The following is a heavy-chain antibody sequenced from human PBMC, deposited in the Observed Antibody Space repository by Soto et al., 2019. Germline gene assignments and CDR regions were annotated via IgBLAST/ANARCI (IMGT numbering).Heavy chain of an antibody. CDR3: ARVGTSNWFDP. CDR1: GGSISSYY. V-gene: IGHV4-59*01. Sequence: SETLSLTCTVSGGSISSYYWSWIRQPPGKGLEWIGYIYYSGSTNYNPSLKSRVTISVDTSKNQFSLKLSSVTAADTAVYYCARVGTSNWFDPWGQGTLVTVSS. CDR2: IYYSGST. J-gene: IGHJ5*02. D-gene: IGHD3-10*01.